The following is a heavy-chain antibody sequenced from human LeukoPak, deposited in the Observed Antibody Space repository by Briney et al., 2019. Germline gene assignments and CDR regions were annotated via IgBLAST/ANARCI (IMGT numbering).Heavy chain of an antibody. CDR1: GGSISSYY. CDR2: IYYSGST. J-gene: IGHJ4*02. Sequence: PSETLSLTCTVSGGSISSYYWSWIRQPAGKGLEWIGYIYYSGSTNYNPSLKSRVTISVDTSKNQFSLKLSSVTAADTAVYYCARDYYDSSGYPAYFDYWGQGTLVTVSS. D-gene: IGHD3-22*01. CDR3: ARDYYDSSGYPAYFDY. V-gene: IGHV4-59*01.